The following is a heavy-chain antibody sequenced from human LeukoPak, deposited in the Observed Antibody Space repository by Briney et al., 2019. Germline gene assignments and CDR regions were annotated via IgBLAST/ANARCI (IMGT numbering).Heavy chain of an antibody. V-gene: IGHV5-51*01. Sequence: TGESLKISCKTSGYRFSNYWIGWVRQMPGKGLEWMGIIYPGKSDTRYSPSFQGQVTISAGKSISTAYLQWSSLKASDTAMYYCARQITTETTEGIYFAYWGQGTLVTVSS. CDR2: IYPGKSDT. J-gene: IGHJ4*02. CDR3: ARQITTETTEGIYFAY. D-gene: IGHD4-11*01. CDR1: GYRFSNYW.